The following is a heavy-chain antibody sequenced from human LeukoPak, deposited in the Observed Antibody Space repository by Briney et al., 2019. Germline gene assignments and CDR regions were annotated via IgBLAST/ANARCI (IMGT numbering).Heavy chain of an antibody. CDR3: AHAQYYYDSSGYYLNY. CDR2: IYWDDDK. D-gene: IGHD3-22*01. Sequence: ESGPTLVKPTQTLTLTCTFSGFSLTTSGVGVGWIRQPPGKALEWLALIYWDDDKRYSPSLKSRLTITKDTSKNQVVLTMTNMAPVDTATYYCAHAQYYYDSSGYYLNYWGQGTLVTVSS. CDR1: GFSLTTSGVG. J-gene: IGHJ4*02. V-gene: IGHV2-5*02.